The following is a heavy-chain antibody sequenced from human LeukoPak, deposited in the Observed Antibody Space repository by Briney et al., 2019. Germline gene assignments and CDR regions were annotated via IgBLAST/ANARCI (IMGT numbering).Heavy chain of an antibody. J-gene: IGHJ4*02. CDR3: ARDPVVYYGSGSVDY. Sequence: ASVKVSCKASGYTFTGYYMHWVRQAPGQGLEWMGRINPNSGGTNYAQKFQGRVTMTRDTSISTAYMELSRLRSDDTAVYYCARDPVVYYGSGSVDYWGQGTLVTVSS. CDR1: GYTFTGYY. V-gene: IGHV1-2*06. CDR2: INPNSGGT. D-gene: IGHD3-10*01.